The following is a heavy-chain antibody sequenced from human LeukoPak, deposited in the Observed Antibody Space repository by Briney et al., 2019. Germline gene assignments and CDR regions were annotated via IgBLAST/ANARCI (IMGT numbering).Heavy chain of an antibody. V-gene: IGHV3-30*18. D-gene: IGHD2-2*01. Sequence: PGRSLRLSCAASGFTFSSYGMHWVRQAPGKGLEWVAVISYDGSNKYYADSVKGRFTISRDNSKNTLYLQMNSLRAEDTAVYYCAKDPSEIVVVPAAIDYWGQGTLVTVSS. CDR2: ISYDGSNK. J-gene: IGHJ4*02. CDR3: AKDPSEIVVVPAAIDY. CDR1: GFTFSSYG.